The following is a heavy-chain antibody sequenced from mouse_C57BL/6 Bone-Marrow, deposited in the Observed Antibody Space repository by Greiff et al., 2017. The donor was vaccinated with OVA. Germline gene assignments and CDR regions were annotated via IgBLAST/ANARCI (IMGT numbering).Heavy chain of an antibody. Sequence: EVQRVESGGGLVQPGGSLKLSCAASGFTFSDYYMYWVRQTPEKRLEWVAYISNGGGSTYYPDTVKGRFTISRDNAKNTLYLQMSRLKSEDTAMYYCASDYYGSSYGWYFDVWGTGTTVTVSS. CDR2: ISNGGGST. CDR1: GFTFSDYY. CDR3: ASDYYGSSYGWYFDV. D-gene: IGHD1-1*01. J-gene: IGHJ1*03. V-gene: IGHV5-12*01.